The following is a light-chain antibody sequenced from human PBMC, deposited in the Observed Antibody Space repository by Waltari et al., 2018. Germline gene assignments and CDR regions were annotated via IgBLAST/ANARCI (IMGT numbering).Light chain of an antibody. J-gene: IGKJ1*01. CDR2: DAS. CDR3: QKYVRLPVT. Sequence: EIVLTQSPGTLSLSPGERATLSCRASQSVGKSLAWYQQKSGQAPRLLLYDASTRATGIPDRFSASGFGTDFSLTISRLEPEDFAVYYCQKYVRLPVTFGQGTKVEIK. CDR1: QSVGKS. V-gene: IGKV3-20*01.